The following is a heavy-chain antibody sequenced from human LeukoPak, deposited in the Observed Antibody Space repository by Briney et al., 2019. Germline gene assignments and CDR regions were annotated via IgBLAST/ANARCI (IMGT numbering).Heavy chain of an antibody. D-gene: IGHD6-13*01. Sequence: ASVKVSCKASGFTFTSSAVQWVRQARGQRLEWIGWIVVGSGNTNYAQKFQERVTITRDMSTSTAYMELSSLRSEDTAVYYSAADLRDSSSWYVRSYWGQGTLVTVSS. J-gene: IGHJ4*02. CDR3: AADLRDSSSWYVRSY. CDR1: GFTFTSSA. CDR2: IVVGSGNT. V-gene: IGHV1-58*01.